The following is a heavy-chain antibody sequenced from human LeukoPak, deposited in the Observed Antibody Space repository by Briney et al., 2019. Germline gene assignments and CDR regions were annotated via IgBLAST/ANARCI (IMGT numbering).Heavy chain of an antibody. CDR3: ARDRFYDSSGYYIYYFDY. CDR2: IIPILGIA. Sequence: SVKVSCKASGGTFSSYAISWVRQAPGQGLEWMGRIIPILGIANYAQKFQGRVTITADKSTSTAYMELSSLRSEDTAVYYCARDRFYDSSGYYIYYFDYWGQGTLVTVSS. J-gene: IGHJ4*02. V-gene: IGHV1-69*04. D-gene: IGHD3-22*01. CDR1: GGTFSSYA.